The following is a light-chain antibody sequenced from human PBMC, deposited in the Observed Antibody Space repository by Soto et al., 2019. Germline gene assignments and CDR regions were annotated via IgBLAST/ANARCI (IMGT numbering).Light chain of an antibody. Sequence: DVQMTQSPSSLSASVGDRVTITCRASQGISTYLAWYQQKPGRIHKLLIYAAYALQSGVQSRFSGSGSGPDFTLTIRSLQPEDFATYYCKQSYSSPPTFGQGTKVDIK. CDR1: QGISTY. CDR3: KQSYSSPPT. V-gene: IGKV1-27*01. J-gene: IGKJ1*01. CDR2: AAY.